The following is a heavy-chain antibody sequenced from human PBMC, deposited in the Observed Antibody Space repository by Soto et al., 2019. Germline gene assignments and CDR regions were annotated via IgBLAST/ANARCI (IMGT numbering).Heavy chain of an antibody. CDR2: IYYSGST. D-gene: IGHD3-22*01. Sequence: SETLSLTCTVSGGSISSSSYYWGWIRQPPGKGLEWIGSIYYSGSTYYNPSLKSRVTISVDTSKNQFSLKLSSVTAADTAVYYCARLTYYYDSSGYYGGRFDPWGQGTLVTVSS. J-gene: IGHJ5*02. CDR1: GGSISSSSYY. CDR3: ARLTYYYDSSGYYGGRFDP. V-gene: IGHV4-39*01.